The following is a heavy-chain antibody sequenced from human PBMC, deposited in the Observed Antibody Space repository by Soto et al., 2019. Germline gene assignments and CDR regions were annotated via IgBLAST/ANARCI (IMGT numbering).Heavy chain of an antibody. D-gene: IGHD4-17*01. CDR2: FYTTGTT. CDR3: ARENYGDSGRAFDP. V-gene: IGHV4-4*07. CDR1: AGSISGYP. J-gene: IGHJ5*02. Sequence: QVQLQESGPGLVRPSETLSLTCTVSAGSISGYPWPWIRQPAGKELGGIGRFYTTGTTTYNPSLKSRATMSLDTSKIQFSLKLSSVTAADTPIDYRARENYGDSGRAFDPWGQGTLVTASS.